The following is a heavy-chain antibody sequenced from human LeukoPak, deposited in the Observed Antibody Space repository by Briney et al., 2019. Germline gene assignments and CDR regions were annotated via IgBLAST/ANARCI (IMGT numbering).Heavy chain of an antibody. CDR1: GFTFSSYA. Sequence: GGSLRLSCAASGFTFSSYAMSWVRQAPGKGLEWVSAISGSGGSTYYADSVKGRFTISRDNSKNTLYLQMNSLRAEDTAAYYCAKDRKQWFRELVLFDYWGQGTLVTVSS. J-gene: IGHJ4*02. CDR3: AKDRKQWFRELVLFDY. V-gene: IGHV3-23*01. D-gene: IGHD3-10*01. CDR2: ISGSGGST.